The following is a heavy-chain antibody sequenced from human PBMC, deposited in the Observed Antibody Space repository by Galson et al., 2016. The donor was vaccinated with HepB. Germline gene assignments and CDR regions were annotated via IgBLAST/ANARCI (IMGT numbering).Heavy chain of an antibody. D-gene: IGHD3-22*01. Sequence: SLRLSCATSGFNFRNYAMHWVRQAPGKGLEWVAAISYDGNNKKYADSVKGRFTISRDNSRNTLYLQMNSLRGEDTAVYYCASPLAVAITALGYWGQGTLVTVSS. V-gene: IGHV3-30*04. J-gene: IGHJ4*02. CDR2: ISYDGNNK. CDR1: GFNFRNYA. CDR3: ASPLAVAITALGY.